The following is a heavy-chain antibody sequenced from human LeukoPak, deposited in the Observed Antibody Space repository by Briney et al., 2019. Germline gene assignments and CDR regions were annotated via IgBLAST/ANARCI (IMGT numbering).Heavy chain of an antibody. CDR3: ARESRPHAPGIAAPFDY. CDR2: IWYDGSNK. V-gene: IGHV3-33*01. CDR1: GFTFSSYG. J-gene: IGHJ4*02. Sequence: GGSLRLSCAASGFTFSSYGMHWVRQAPGKGLEWVAVIWYDGSNKYYADSVKGRLTISRDNSKNTLYLQMNSLRAEDTAVYYCARESRPHAPGIAAPFDYWGQGTLVTVSS. D-gene: IGHD6-13*01.